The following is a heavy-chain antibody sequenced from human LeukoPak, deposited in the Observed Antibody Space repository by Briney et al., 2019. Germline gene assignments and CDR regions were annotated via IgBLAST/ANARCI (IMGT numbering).Heavy chain of an antibody. CDR3: ARVAFGLYVMDV. D-gene: IGHD3-16*01. CDR2: ISYDGSNK. Sequence: GGSLRLSCAASGFTFSSYAMHWVRQAPGKGLEWVAVISYDGSNKYYADSVKGRFTISRDNAKNSLYLQMSSLRAEDTAVYYCARVAFGLYVMDVWGQGTTVTVSS. J-gene: IGHJ6*02. V-gene: IGHV3-30-3*01. CDR1: GFTFSSYA.